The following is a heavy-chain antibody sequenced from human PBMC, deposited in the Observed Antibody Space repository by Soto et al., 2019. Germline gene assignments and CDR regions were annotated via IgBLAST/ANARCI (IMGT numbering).Heavy chain of an antibody. Sequence: SETLSLTCAVYGGSFSGYYWSWIRQPPGKGLEWIGEINHSGSTNYNPSLKSRVTISVDTSKNQFSLKLSSVTAADTAVYYCARGGGMGREYYGSGSYRSFDDWGQGTLVTVSS. V-gene: IGHV4-34*01. CDR3: ARGGGMGREYYGSGSYRSFDD. D-gene: IGHD3-10*01. J-gene: IGHJ4*02. CDR2: INHSGST. CDR1: GGSFSGYY.